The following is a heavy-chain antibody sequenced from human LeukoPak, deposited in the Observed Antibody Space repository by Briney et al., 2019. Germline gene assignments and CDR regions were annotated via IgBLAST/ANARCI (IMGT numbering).Heavy chain of an antibody. CDR1: GYTLTELS. V-gene: IGHV1-24*01. J-gene: IGHJ6*03. CDR2: FDPQDGET. Sequence: ASVKVSCKVSGYTLTELSMHWVRQAPGKGLEWMGGFDPQDGETIYAQKFQGRVTMTEDTSTDTAYMELSSLRSEDTAVYYCATNQLLSPYYYYMDVWGKGTTVTVSS. CDR3: ATNQLLSPYYYYMDV. D-gene: IGHD2-2*01.